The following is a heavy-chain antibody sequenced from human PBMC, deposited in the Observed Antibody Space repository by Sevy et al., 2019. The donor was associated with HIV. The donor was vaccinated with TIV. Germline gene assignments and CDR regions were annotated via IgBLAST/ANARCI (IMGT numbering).Heavy chain of an antibody. Sequence: SQTLSLTCTVSGGSISSGDYYWSWIRQHPGKGLEWIGYIYYSGSTYYNPSLKSRVTISVDTSKNQFSLKLSSVTAADTAVYYCARLVVPAATQVYYYYGMDVWGQGTTVTVSS. CDR3: ARLVVPAATQVYYYYGMDV. CDR2: IYYSGST. V-gene: IGHV4-30-4*01. D-gene: IGHD2-2*01. CDR1: GGSISSGDYY. J-gene: IGHJ6*02.